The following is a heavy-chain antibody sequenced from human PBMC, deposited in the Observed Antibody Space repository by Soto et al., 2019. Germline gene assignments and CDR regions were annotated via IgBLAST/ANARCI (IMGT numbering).Heavy chain of an antibody. D-gene: IGHD2-2*01. J-gene: IGHJ6*02. V-gene: IGHV3-33*01. Sequence: QVQLVESGGGVVQPGRSLRLSCAASGFTFSSYGMHWVRQAPGKGLEWVAVIWYDGSNKYYADSVKGRFTISRDNSKNTLYLQMNSLRAEDTAVYYCARDDADCSSTSCWPYYGMDVWGQGTTVTVSS. CDR2: IWYDGSNK. CDR3: ARDDADCSSTSCWPYYGMDV. CDR1: GFTFSSYG.